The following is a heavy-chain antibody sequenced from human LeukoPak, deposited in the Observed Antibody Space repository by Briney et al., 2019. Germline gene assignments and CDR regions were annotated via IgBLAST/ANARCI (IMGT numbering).Heavy chain of an antibody. CDR2: VYYSGST. CDR3: ARDRDGYRGFDAFDI. J-gene: IGHJ3*02. CDR1: DVSISSSY. Sequence: SETLSLTCSVSDVSISSSYWSWIRQPPGKGLEWIGFVYYSGSTYYNPSLKSRVTISINTSKNQFSLKLNSVTAADTAVYFCARDRDGYRGFDAFDIWGQGTMVTVSS. V-gene: IGHV4-59*12. D-gene: IGHD5-24*01.